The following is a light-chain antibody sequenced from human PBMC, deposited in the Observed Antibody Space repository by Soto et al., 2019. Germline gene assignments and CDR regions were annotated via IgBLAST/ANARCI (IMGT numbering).Light chain of an antibody. CDR2: EVS. V-gene: IGLV2-14*01. Sequence: ALTQPASVSGSPGQSITISCTGTSSDVGSYNYVSWYQQHPGKAPKLMIYEVSDRPSGISSRFAGSKSGNTASLTISGLQTEDEADYYCSSYTSSSTLFGTGTKVTVL. CDR1: SSDVGSYNY. J-gene: IGLJ1*01. CDR3: SSYTSSSTL.